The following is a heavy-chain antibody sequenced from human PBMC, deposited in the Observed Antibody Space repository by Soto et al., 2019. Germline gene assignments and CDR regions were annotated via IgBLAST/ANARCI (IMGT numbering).Heavy chain of an antibody. CDR1: GGSISDYY. Sequence: NPSETLSLTCTVSGGSISDYYWSWIRQPPGKGLEWIGYIYYSGSTNYNPSLKSRLTASVDTSKNQFSLKLSSVTAADTAVYYCASSVYPINWFDHWGQGALVTVSS. CDR2: IYYSGST. V-gene: IGHV4-59*01. J-gene: IGHJ5*02. CDR3: ASSVYPINWFDH. D-gene: IGHD2-2*02.